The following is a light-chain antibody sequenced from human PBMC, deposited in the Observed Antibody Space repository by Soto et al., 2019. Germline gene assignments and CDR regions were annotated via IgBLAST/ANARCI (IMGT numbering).Light chain of an antibody. Sequence: DIQMTQSPSTLSGSVGDRVTITCRASQTISSWLAWYQQKPGKVPKLLIYTSSTLQSGVPSRFSGSGSGTDFTLTISSLQPEDVATYYCQKHDNAPLTFGGGTKVDIK. CDR3: QKHDNAPLT. V-gene: IGKV1-27*01. CDR1: QTISSW. J-gene: IGKJ4*01. CDR2: TSS.